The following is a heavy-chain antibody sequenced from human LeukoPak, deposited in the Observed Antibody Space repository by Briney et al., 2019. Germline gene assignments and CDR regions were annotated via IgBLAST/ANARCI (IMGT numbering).Heavy chain of an antibody. J-gene: IGHJ3*02. V-gene: IGHV6-1*01. D-gene: IGHD2-15*01. CDR2: TYYRSKWYN. Sequence: SQTLSLTCAISGDSVSSNKTTWNWIRQSPSRGLEWLGRTYYRSKWYNDYAVSVKSRITINPDTSKNQFSLQLNSVTHEAPSVYYCAMGDCRGGTCYSDSAFHIWGQGTKVTVSS. CDR1: GDSVSSNKTT. CDR3: AMGDCRGGTCYSDSAFHI.